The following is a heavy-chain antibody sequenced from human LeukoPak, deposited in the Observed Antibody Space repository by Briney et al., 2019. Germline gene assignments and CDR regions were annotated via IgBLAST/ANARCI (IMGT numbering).Heavy chain of an antibody. CDR2: ISGSSVPGVNT. CDR3: AKVGHDRSGSWALDYFFDS. D-gene: IGHD3-22*01. J-gene: IGHJ4*02. V-gene: IGHV3-23*01. CDR1: GFTFSRYA. Sequence: AGESLRLSCVASGFTFSRYAMSWVRLTPGKGLEWVSGISGSSVPGVNTYYANSAKGRFTISRDNSKNTLYLQMNSLKAEDTALYYCAKVGHDRSGSWALDYFFDSWGQGTLVAVSS.